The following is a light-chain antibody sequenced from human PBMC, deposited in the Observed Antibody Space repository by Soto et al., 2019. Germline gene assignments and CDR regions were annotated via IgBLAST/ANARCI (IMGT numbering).Light chain of an antibody. CDR3: QQRSTWPPLFT. CDR1: QSVSSY. V-gene: IGKV3-11*01. CDR2: DAS. J-gene: IGKJ3*01. Sequence: EIVLTQSPATLSLSPGERATLSCRASQSVSSYLAWYQQKPGQAPRLLIYDASNRATGISARFSGSGSGTDFSLSISSLEPEDFAVHYCQQRSTWPPLFTFGPGTKVDIK.